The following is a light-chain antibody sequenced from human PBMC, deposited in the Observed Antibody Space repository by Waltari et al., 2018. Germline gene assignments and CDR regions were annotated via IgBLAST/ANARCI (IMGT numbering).Light chain of an antibody. CDR1: ETIGRS. V-gene: IGKV3-15*01. CDR2: GAS. Sequence: SVRATETIGRSSAWDLQKPRQAPRLVIYGASIRATRIPPRFSVSGSETEFALTISGLQSEDFAVYYCQQYNNWPPGTFGQGTKVEI. CDR3: QQYNNWPPGT. J-gene: IGKJ1*01.